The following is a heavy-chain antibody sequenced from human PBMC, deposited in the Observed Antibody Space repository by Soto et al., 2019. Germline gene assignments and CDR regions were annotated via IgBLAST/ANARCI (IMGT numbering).Heavy chain of an antibody. CDR1: GGSISSSSYY. D-gene: IGHD6-19*01. CDR2: IYYSGST. V-gene: IGHV4-39*01. Sequence: PSETLSLTCTVSGGSISSSSYYWGWIRQPPGKGLEWIGSIYYSGSTYYNPSLKSRVTISVDTSKNQFSLKLSSVTAADTAVYYCARGSIAVAPWEGWGQGTLVTVSS. CDR3: ARGSIAVAPWEG. J-gene: IGHJ4*02.